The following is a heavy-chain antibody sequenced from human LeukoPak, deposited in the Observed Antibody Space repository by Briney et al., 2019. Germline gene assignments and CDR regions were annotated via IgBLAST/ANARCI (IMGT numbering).Heavy chain of an antibody. V-gene: IGHV3-7*01. D-gene: IGHD6-19*01. CDR3: TRVIVAVPGYFDYFDF. CDR2: INEDGSNK. Sequence: SGGSLRLSCTASGFSFSNHYMRWIRQAPGKGLEWVANINEDGSNKWHLGSVKGRFTVSRDNDRNSLYPQMNSLRVEDTAVYYCTRVIVAVPGYFDYFDFWGQGVLVTVSS. CDR1: GFSFSNHY. J-gene: IGHJ4*02.